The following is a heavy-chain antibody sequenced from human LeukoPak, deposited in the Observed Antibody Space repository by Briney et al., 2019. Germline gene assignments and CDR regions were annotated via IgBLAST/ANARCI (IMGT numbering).Heavy chain of an antibody. Sequence: PGGSLRLSCAASGFTFSSYAMHWVRQAPGQRLEWMGWINAGNGNTKYSQKFQGRVTITRDTSASTAYMELSSLRSEDTAVYYCVSLSYYYGSGNPFDYWGQGTLVTVSS. CDR1: GFTFSSYA. CDR2: INAGNGNT. J-gene: IGHJ4*02. D-gene: IGHD3-10*01. V-gene: IGHV1-3*01. CDR3: VSLSYYYGSGNPFDY.